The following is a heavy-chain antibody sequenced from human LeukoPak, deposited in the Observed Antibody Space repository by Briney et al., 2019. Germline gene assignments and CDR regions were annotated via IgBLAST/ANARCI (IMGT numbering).Heavy chain of an antibody. Sequence: SETLSLTCTVSGGSISSYYWSWIRQPPGKGLGWIGYIYYSGSTNYNPSLKSRVTISVDTSKNQFSLKLSSVTAADTAVYYCARAGSSSWYTWFDPWGQGTLVTVSS. V-gene: IGHV4-59*01. CDR3: ARAGSSSWYTWFDP. D-gene: IGHD6-13*01. J-gene: IGHJ5*02. CDR1: GGSISSYY. CDR2: IYYSGST.